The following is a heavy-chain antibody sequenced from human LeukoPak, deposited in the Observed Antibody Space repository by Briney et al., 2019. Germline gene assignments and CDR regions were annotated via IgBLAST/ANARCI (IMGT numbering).Heavy chain of an antibody. CDR2: IYHSGST. D-gene: IGHD6-13*01. CDR3: ARKGGSWYDYYYYMDV. CDR1: GYSISSGYY. V-gene: IGHV4-38-2*02. Sequence: SETLSLTCTVSGYSISSGYYSGWLRRPPGKRLERIGSIYHSGSTYYNPSLKSRVTISVDSSKNRFSLELSTLTAADTAVYYCARKGGSWYDYYYYMDVWGKGNPVTVSS. J-gene: IGHJ6*03.